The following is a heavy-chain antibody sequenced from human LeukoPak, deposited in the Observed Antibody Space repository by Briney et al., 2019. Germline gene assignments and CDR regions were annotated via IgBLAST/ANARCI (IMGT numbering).Heavy chain of an antibody. CDR1: GFTFTDYG. Sequence: ASVRVSCKASGFTFTDYGFSWMRQAPGQGLEWMGWISGYNVLTNYVQKFQGRVAMTTDTSTSTVYMELRSLRLDDTAVYYCARDNGHKGVDYWGQGTLVTVSS. CDR2: ISGYNVLT. V-gene: IGHV1-18*01. J-gene: IGHJ4*02. CDR3: ARDNGHKGVDY. D-gene: IGHD2-8*01.